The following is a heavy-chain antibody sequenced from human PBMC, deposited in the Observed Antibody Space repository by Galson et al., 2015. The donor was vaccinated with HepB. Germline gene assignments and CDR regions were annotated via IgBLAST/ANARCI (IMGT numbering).Heavy chain of an antibody. D-gene: IGHD2-2*01. CDR3: ARDSECSSTSCYYYYYYGMDV. V-gene: IGHV3-48*01. J-gene: IGHJ6*02. CDR1: GFTFSSYS. Sequence: SLRLSCAASGFTFSSYSMNWVRQAPGKGLEWVSYISSSSSTIYYADSVKGRFTISRDNAKNSLYLQMNSLRAEDTAVYYCARDSECSSTSCYYYYYYGMDVWGQGTTVTVSS. CDR2: ISSSSSTI.